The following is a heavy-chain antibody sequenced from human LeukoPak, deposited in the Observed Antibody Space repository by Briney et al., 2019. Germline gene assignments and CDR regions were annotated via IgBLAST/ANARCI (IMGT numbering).Heavy chain of an antibody. Sequence: PGGSLRLSCAASGFTFSSYAMSWVRQAPGKGLEWVSAISGSGGSTYYADSVGGRFTISRDNSKNTLYLQMNSLRAEDTAVYYCAPNHRYCSGGSCYYFDYWGQGTLVTVSS. J-gene: IGHJ4*02. CDR2: ISGSGGST. CDR1: GFTFSSYA. V-gene: IGHV3-23*01. D-gene: IGHD2-15*01. CDR3: APNHRYCSGGSCYYFDY.